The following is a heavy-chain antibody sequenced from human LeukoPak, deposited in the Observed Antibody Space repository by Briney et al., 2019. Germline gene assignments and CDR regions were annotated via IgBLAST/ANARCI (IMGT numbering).Heavy chain of an antibody. D-gene: IGHD6-13*01. V-gene: IGHV3-9*03. CDR1: GFTFDDYA. Sequence: GGSLRLSCAASGFTFDDYAMHWVRQAPGKGLEWVSGISWNSGSIGYADSVKGRFTISRDNAKNSLYLQMNSLRAEDMALYYCAKDRAAAALYYMDVWGKGTTVTVSS. CDR2: ISWNSGSI. CDR3: AKDRAAAALYYMDV. J-gene: IGHJ6*03.